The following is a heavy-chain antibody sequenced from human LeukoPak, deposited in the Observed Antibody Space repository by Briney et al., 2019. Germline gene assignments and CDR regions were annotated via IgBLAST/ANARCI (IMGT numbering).Heavy chain of an antibody. J-gene: IGHJ4*02. Sequence: ASVKVSCKASGGTFSSYAISWVRQAPGQGLEWMGGIIPIFGTANYAQKFQGRVTITTDESTSTAYMELSSLRSEDTAVYYCATTSGYCSSTSCYSPSSPDYWGQGTLVTVPS. CDR3: ATTSGYCSSTSCYSPSSPDY. CDR2: IIPIFGTA. V-gene: IGHV1-69*05. D-gene: IGHD2-2*02. CDR1: GGTFSSYA.